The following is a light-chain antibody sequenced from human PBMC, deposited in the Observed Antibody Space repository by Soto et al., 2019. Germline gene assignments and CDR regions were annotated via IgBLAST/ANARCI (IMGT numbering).Light chain of an antibody. CDR3: SSYTSSSTLV. Sequence: LTQPASVSGSPGQSITSSCTGTSSDVGGYNYVSWYQQHPGKAPKLMIYDVSNRPSGVSNRFSGSKSGNTASLTISGLQAEDEADYYCSSYTSSSTLVFGTGTKVTVL. CDR1: SSDVGGYNY. J-gene: IGLJ1*01. V-gene: IGLV2-14*01. CDR2: DVS.